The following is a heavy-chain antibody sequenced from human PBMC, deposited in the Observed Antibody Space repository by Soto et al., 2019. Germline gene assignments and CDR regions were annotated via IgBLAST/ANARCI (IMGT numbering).Heavy chain of an antibody. CDR2: IYYSGST. Sequence: QVQLQESGPGLVKPSETLSLTCTVSGGSIGSYYWSWIRQPPGKGLEWIGYIYYSGSTNYNPSLKSRVTISVDTSKNQFSLKLSSVTAADTAVYYCVVSVTTRGVFDHWGQGTLVTVSS. CDR3: VVSVTTRGVFDH. D-gene: IGHD4-17*01. J-gene: IGHJ4*02. V-gene: IGHV4-59*03. CDR1: GGSIGSYY.